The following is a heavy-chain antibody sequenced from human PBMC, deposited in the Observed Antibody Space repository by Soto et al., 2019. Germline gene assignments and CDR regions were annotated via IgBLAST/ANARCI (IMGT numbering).Heavy chain of an antibody. V-gene: IGHV1-69*06. CDR1: GGTFSSYA. Sequence: SVKVSCKASGGTFSSYAISWVRQAPGQGLEWMGGIIPIFGTANYAQKFQGRVTITADKSTSTAYMELSSLRSEDTAVYYCARSTYGSWTLLLYYYCMDVWGQVTTVTVSS. D-gene: IGHD3-10*01. J-gene: IGHJ6*02. CDR2: IIPIFGTA. CDR3: ARSTYGSWTLLLYYYCMDV.